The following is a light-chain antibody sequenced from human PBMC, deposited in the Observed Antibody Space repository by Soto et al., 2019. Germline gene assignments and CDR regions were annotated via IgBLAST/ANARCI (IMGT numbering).Light chain of an antibody. CDR3: QQYTDWRPIT. CDR1: QSISTK. CDR2: GAS. Sequence: IVMTQSPATLSVSPGGRATLSCRASQSISTKLAWYQQKPGQAPRLLIYGASTRAPGIPVRFSGSGSGTEFTVPITSLQSEEFAVYYCQQYTDWRPITFGGGTKVEIK. V-gene: IGKV3-15*01. J-gene: IGKJ4*01.